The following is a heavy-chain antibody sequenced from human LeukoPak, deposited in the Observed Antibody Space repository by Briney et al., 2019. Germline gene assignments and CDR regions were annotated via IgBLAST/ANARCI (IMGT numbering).Heavy chain of an antibody. CDR1: GFTFSSYA. Sequence: PGGSLRLSCAASGFTFSSYAMHWVRQAPGKGLEWVAVISYDGSNKYYADSVKGRFTISRDNSKNTLYLQMNSLRAEDTAVYYCANDHVAGDSSYHDAFDIWGQGTMVTVSS. J-gene: IGHJ3*02. V-gene: IGHV3-30-3*02. D-gene: IGHD6-19*01. CDR3: ANDHVAGDSSYHDAFDI. CDR2: ISYDGSNK.